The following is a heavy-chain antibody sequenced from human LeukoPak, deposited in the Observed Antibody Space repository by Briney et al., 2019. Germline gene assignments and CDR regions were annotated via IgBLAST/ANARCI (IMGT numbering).Heavy chain of an antibody. J-gene: IGHJ4*02. CDR3: AKAGGLRSRSARGQSTTVTD. CDR2: ISGSGGST. V-gene: IGHV3-23*01. D-gene: IGHD4-17*01. Sequence: QPGGSLRLSCAASGFTFSSYAMGWVRQAPGKGLEWVSAISGSGGSTYYADSVKGRFTISRDNSKNTLYLQMNSLRAEDTAVYYCAKAGGLRSRSARGQSTTVTDWGQGTLVTVSS. CDR1: GFTFSSYA.